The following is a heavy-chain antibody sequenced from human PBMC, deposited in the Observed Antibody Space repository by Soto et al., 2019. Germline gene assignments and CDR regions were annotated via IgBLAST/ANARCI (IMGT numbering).Heavy chain of an antibody. CDR1: GFTFSSYA. CDR2: ISGSGGST. J-gene: IGHJ4*02. D-gene: IGHD3-9*01. Sequence: GGSLRLSCAASGFTFSSYAMNWVRQAPGKGLEWVSAISGSGGSTYYADSVKGRFTISRDNSRNTLYLQMNSLRAEDTAVYYCAREAYYDILTGYSWYYFDYWGQGTLVTVSS. V-gene: IGHV3-23*01. CDR3: AREAYYDILTGYSWYYFDY.